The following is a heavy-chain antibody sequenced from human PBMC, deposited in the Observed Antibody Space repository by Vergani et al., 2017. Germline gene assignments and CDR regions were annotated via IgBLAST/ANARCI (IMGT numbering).Heavy chain of an antibody. Sequence: QVQLVQSGAEVKKPGASVKVSCKASGYTFTSYAMHWVRQAPGQRLEWMGWINAGNGNTKYSQKFQGRVTITRDTSASTAYMELSSLRSEDTAVYYCARVLGAGTPFDYWGQGTLVTVSS. CDR1: GYTFTSYA. CDR2: INAGNGNT. V-gene: IGHV1-3*01. D-gene: IGHD1-26*01. J-gene: IGHJ4*02. CDR3: ARVLGAGTPFDY.